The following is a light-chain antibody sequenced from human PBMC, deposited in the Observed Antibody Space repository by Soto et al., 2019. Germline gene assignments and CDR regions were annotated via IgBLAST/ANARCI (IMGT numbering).Light chain of an antibody. CDR3: SSYAGSNK. Sequence: QSVLTQPPSASGSPGQSVTISCTGTSSDVGGYNYVSWYQQHPGKAPKLMIYEVSKRPSGVPDRFSGSKSGNTASLTVSGXXXXXXXXXXXSSYAGSNKIGGGTKLTVL. V-gene: IGLV2-8*01. CDR2: EVS. CDR1: SSDVGGYNY. J-gene: IGLJ2*01.